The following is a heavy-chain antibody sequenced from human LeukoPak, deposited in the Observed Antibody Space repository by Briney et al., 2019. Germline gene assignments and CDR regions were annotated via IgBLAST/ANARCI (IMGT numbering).Heavy chain of an antibody. Sequence: GGSLRLSCAASEFTFSSYWMSWVRQAPGKGPEWVANIRQDGSDKYYLDSVKGRLTISRDNAKNSLYLQMNSLRAEDTAVYYCASDLRGGYDYWGQGTLVTVSS. CDR2: IRQDGSDK. J-gene: IGHJ1*01. CDR1: EFTFSSYW. V-gene: IGHV3-7*04. D-gene: IGHD5-12*01. CDR3: ASDLRGGYDY.